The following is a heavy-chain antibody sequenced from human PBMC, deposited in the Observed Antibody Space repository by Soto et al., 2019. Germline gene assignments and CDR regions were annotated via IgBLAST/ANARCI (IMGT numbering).Heavy chain of an antibody. CDR1: GFTFSSYA. Sequence: GGSLRLSCAASGFTFSSYAMHWVHQAPGKGLEWVAVISYDGSNKYYADSVKGRFTISRDNSKNTLYLQMNSLRAEDTALYYCARDWGYSPDYWGQGTLVTVSS. J-gene: IGHJ4*02. V-gene: IGHV3-30-3*01. D-gene: IGHD5-18*01. CDR3: ARDWGYSPDY. CDR2: ISYDGSNK.